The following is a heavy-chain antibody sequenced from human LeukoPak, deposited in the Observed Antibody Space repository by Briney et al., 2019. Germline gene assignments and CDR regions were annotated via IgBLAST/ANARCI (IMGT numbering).Heavy chain of an antibody. CDR2: ISYDGSNK. D-gene: IGHD1-26*01. CDR3: AREMGGGMDV. J-gene: IGHJ6*02. V-gene: IGHV3-30*19. Sequence: GRSLSLSCGASGLPFSIYGMNWVRQAPGKGLEWVAVISYDGSNKYYADSVKGRFTISRDNSKNTLYLRMNSLRAEDTAVYYCAREMGGGMDVWGQGTTVTVSS. CDR1: GLPFSIYG.